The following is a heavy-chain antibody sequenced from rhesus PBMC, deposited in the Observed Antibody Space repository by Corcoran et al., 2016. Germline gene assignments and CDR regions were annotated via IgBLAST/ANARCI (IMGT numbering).Heavy chain of an antibody. Sequence: EVQLVETGGGLVQPGGSLNSSCAASGSTLGVNCMSWFPQDSVPGHEWVSAINSGGGSTNYADSVKGRFTISRDNSKNTLSLQMNSLRAEDTAVYYCAKDRRSGSYFYYFDYWGQGVLVTVSS. J-gene: IGHJ4*01. CDR2: INSGGGST. CDR3: AKDRRSGSYFYYFDY. CDR1: GSTLGVNC. D-gene: IGHD3-16*01. V-gene: IGHV3S5*01.